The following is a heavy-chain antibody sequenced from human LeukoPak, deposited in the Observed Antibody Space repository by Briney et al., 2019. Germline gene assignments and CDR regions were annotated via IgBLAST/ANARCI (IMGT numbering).Heavy chain of an antibody. Sequence: SETLSLTCTVSGDSISSYYWTWIRQPPGKGLEWIGYIYYSASTNYNPSLKSRVTISADTSKNQFSLKPSSVTAADTAVYYCARNFRGMVRGVTLDYWGQGTLVTVSS. CDR2: IYYSAST. CDR1: GDSISSYY. V-gene: IGHV4-59*08. D-gene: IGHD3-10*01. J-gene: IGHJ4*02. CDR3: ARNFRGMVRGVTLDY.